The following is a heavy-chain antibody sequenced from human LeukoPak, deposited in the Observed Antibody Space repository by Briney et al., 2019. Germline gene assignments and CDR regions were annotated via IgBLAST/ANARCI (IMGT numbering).Heavy chain of an antibody. J-gene: IGHJ3*02. Sequence: ASVKVSCKAPGYTFSSNYMHWVRQAPGQGLEWMGLIITGGGSTSYAQNFQDRVTITRETSTNTVYVELSSLTSEDTAMYYCARESRGGDAFDIWGQGTMVIVSS. V-gene: IGHV1-46*01. CDR2: IITGGGST. CDR1: GYTFSSNY. CDR3: ARESRGGDAFDI.